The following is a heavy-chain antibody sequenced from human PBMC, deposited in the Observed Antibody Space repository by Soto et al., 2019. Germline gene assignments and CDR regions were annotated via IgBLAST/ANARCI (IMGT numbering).Heavy chain of an antibody. J-gene: IGHJ6*02. CDR3: ARGSAIFGVSRRYYYGMDV. D-gene: IGHD3-3*01. CDR2: IIPIFGTA. CDR1: GGTFSSYA. Sequence: QVQLVQSGAEVKKPGSSVKVSCKASGGTFSSYAISWVRQAPGQGLEWMGGIIPIFGTANYAQKFQGRGTGTAAESTGTAYMELSSLRSGDTAVYSCARGSAIFGVSRRYYYGMDVWGQGTTVTVSS. V-gene: IGHV1-69*01.